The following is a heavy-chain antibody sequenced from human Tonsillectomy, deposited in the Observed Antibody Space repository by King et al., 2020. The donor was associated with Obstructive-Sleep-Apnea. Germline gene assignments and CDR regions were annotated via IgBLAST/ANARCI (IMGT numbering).Heavy chain of an antibody. Sequence: VQLVESGGSVVRPGGSLRLSCVASGFTFADYGMNWVRQGPGKGLEWVSGINWNGGRTGYADSVKGRFTISKDTAKNSLYLQMNSLTAEDTALYYCARGAPWNDSPDYYYYNGMDVWGQGTTVTVSS. CDR2: INWNGGRT. V-gene: IGHV3-20*04. J-gene: IGHJ6*02. CDR3: ARGAPWNDSPDYYYYNGMDV. CDR1: GFTFADYG. D-gene: IGHD1-1*01.